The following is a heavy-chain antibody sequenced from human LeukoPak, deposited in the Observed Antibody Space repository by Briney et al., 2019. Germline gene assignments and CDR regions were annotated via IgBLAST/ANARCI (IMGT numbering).Heavy chain of an antibody. Sequence: GASVKVSCKASGYTFTSTGISWVRQAPGQGLEWMGWISVYNGNTNYAQKFQGRVTMTTDTSTNTAYMELRSLRSDDTAVYYWARVYEPYGWYFDLWGRGTLVTVSS. D-gene: IGHD4-17*01. V-gene: IGHV1-18*01. CDR1: GYTFTSTG. CDR3: ARVYEPYGWYFDL. J-gene: IGHJ2*01. CDR2: ISVYNGNT.